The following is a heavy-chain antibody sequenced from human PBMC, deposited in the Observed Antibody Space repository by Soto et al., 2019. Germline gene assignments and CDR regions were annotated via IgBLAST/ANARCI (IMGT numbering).Heavy chain of an antibody. V-gene: IGHV3-33*01. J-gene: IGHJ3*01. CDR1: GFTFSRYA. CDR3: ASLCFSGAVDAVLDV. Sequence: GGSLRLSCAASGFTFSRYAMHWVRQAPGKGLEWVAVTWSDESTKYYADSVKGRFTISRDNSKNTLYLQMNSLRAEDTAVYYCASLCFSGAVDAVLDVWRQDPLVTVS. D-gene: IGHD2-8*01. CDR2: TWSDESTK.